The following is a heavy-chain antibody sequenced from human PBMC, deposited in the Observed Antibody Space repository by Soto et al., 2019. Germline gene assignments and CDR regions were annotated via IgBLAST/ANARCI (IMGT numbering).Heavy chain of an antibody. V-gene: IGHV3-33*01. CDR2: IWYDGSIT. Sequence: HPGGSLRLSCVTSGFTFSNYGFHWVRQAPGKGLEWLAVIWYDGSITHYAESVKGRFSISRDQSKNTVYLHMNSLRAEDTALYSCARDLGTTNYYFDYWGQGALVTVSS. D-gene: IGHD1-26*01. CDR3: ARDLGTTNYYFDY. CDR1: GFTFSNYG. J-gene: IGHJ4*02.